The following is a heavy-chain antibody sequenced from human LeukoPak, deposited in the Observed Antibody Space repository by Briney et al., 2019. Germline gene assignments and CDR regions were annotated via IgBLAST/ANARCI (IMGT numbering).Heavy chain of an antibody. CDR1: GFTFDDYA. CDR2: INWNSRSI. Sequence: GGSLRLSCAASGFTFDDYAMHWVRQAPGKGLEWVSGINWNSRSIGYADSVKGRFTISRDNSKNTLYLQMNSLRAEDTAVYYCAKGNVNTYYYYMDVWGKGTTVTISS. V-gene: IGHV3-9*01. D-gene: IGHD2/OR15-2a*01. CDR3: AKGNVNTYYYYMDV. J-gene: IGHJ6*03.